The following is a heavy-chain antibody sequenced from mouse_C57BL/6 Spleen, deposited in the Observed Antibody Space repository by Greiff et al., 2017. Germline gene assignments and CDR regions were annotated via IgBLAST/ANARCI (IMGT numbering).Heavy chain of an antibody. CDR3: ARSPNYGLDY. J-gene: IGHJ2*01. Sequence: QVQLQQPGAELVKPGASVKLSCKASGYTFTSYWMQWVKQRPGQGLEWIGEIDPSDSYTNYNQKFKGKATLTVDTSSSTAYMQLSSLTSEDSAVYYCARSPNYGLDYWGQGTTRTVSS. CDR1: GYTFTSYW. V-gene: IGHV1-50*01. D-gene: IGHD1-1*01. CDR2: IDPSDSYT.